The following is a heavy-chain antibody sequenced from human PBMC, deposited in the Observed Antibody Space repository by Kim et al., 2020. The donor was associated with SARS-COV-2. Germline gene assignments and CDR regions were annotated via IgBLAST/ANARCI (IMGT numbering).Heavy chain of an antibody. CDR2: IYYSGST. J-gene: IGHJ4*02. D-gene: IGHD6-19*01. CDR1: GGSISSYY. CDR3: SRKRGSSGWDDY. Sequence: SETLSLTCTVSGGSISSYYWSWIRQPPGKGLEWIGYIYYSGSTNYNPSLKSRGTISVDTSKNQFSLKLSSVTAADTAVYYCSRKRGSSGWDDYWGQGTL. V-gene: IGHV4-59*08.